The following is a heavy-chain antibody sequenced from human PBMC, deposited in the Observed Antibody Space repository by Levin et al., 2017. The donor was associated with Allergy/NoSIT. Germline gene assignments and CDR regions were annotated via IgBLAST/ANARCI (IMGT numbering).Heavy chain of an antibody. J-gene: IGHJ2*01. V-gene: IGHV3-21*01. Sequence: GESLKISCAASGFTFSSYSMNWVRQAPRKGLEWVSSISTSGTYIYYADSLKGRFTISRDNAKNSLYLQMNSLRGEDTAVYYCARAIAAAGTDWYFDLWGRGTLVTVSS. CDR1: GFTFSSYS. CDR3: ARAIAAAGTDWYFDL. CDR2: ISTSGTYI. D-gene: IGHD6-13*01.